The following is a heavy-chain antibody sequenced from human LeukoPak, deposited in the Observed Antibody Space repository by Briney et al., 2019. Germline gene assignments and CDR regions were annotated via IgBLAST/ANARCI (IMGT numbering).Heavy chain of an antibody. D-gene: IGHD4-17*01. CDR1: GGTISTHY. J-gene: IGHJ4*02. V-gene: IGHV4-59*11. CDR2: IYYSGST. Sequence: PSETLSLTCTVSGGTISTHYWSWIRQSPGKGLEWIGYIYYSGSTNYSPSLKSRVTISVDTSKNQLSLKLSSVTAADTAVYYCARTTVTTNFDYWGQGTLVTVSS. CDR3: ARTTVTTNFDY.